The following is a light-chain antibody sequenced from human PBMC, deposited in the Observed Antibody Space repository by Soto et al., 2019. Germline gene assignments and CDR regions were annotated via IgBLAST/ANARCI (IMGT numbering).Light chain of an antibody. J-gene: IGLJ2*01. Sequence: SVLTKPPSVSGAPGQRVPISCTGSSSNIGAGYDVHWYQQLPGTAPKLLIYGNSNRPSGVPDRFSGSKSGTSASLAITGLQAEDEADYYCQSYASSLSGSVFSEGTKLTVL. V-gene: IGLV1-40*01. CDR1: SSNIGAGYD. CDR3: QSYASSLSGSV. CDR2: GNS.